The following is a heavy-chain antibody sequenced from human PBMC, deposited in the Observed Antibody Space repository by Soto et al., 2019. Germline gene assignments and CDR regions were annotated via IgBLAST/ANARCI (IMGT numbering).Heavy chain of an antibody. CDR2: IAFDGSHD. Sequence: QVQLVESGGGVVQPGRSLRLSCEASGFTFSDYAMHWVRQAPGEGLEWVAVIAFDGSHDYYADSVRGRITISRDNFKNTVYLQMNSLRSEDTAVYYCATDPSLYSNGHRGMYWGQGTLVTVSS. CDR3: ATDPSLYSNGHRGMY. D-gene: IGHD3-22*01. V-gene: IGHV3-30-3*01. CDR1: GFTFSDYA. J-gene: IGHJ4*02.